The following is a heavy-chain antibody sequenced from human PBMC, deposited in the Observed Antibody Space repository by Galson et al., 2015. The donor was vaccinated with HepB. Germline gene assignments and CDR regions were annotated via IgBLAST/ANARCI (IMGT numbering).Heavy chain of an antibody. D-gene: IGHD2-21*01. CDR2: INSDGSST. CDR3: ARAGVLPYCGGDCSSEGWFDP. CDR1: GFTFSSYW. J-gene: IGHJ5*02. V-gene: IGHV3-74*01. Sequence: SLRLSCAASGFTFSSYWMHWVRQAPGKGLVWVSRINSDGSSTSYADSVKGRFTISRDNAKNTLYLQMNSLRAEDTAVYYCARAGVLPYCGGDCSSEGWFDPWGQGTLVTVSS.